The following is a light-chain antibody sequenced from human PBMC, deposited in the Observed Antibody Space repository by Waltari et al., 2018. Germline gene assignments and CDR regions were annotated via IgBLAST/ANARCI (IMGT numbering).Light chain of an antibody. V-gene: IGKV1D-12*01. Sequence: DIHMTPSPSSVSSSLGDRVPITCRASQEISSWLAWYQQKPGKAPKVLIYSASSVRSGVPSRFSGSGSRTDCTLTISSLQPEDFAVYFCQQGFSFPLTFGPGTKVDMK. CDR3: QQGFSFPLT. CDR2: SAS. J-gene: IGKJ3*01. CDR1: QEISSW.